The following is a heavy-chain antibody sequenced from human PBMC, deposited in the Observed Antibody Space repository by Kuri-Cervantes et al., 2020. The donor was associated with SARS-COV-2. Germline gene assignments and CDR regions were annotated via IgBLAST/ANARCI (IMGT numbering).Heavy chain of an antibody. Sequence: SETLSLTCTVSGGSISSGDHYWSWIRQPPGKGLEWIGYIYYSGSTYYNPSLKSRVTISVDTSKNQFSLKLSSVTAADTAVYYCAATPAAGVDYYFDYWGQGTLVTVSS. CDR3: AATPAAGVDYYFDY. CDR2: IYYSGST. J-gene: IGHJ4*02. V-gene: IGHV4-30-4*08. D-gene: IGHD6-13*01. CDR1: GGSISSGDHY.